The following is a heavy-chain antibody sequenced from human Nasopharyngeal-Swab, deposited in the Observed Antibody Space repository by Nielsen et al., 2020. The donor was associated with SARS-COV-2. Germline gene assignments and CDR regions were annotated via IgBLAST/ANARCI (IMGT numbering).Heavy chain of an antibody. CDR2: IYHSGST. D-gene: IGHD2-2*01. CDR1: GGSISSSNW. V-gene: IGHV4-4*02. J-gene: IGHJ6*02. CDR3: ARTYIVVVPAAMGYYYYGMDV. Sequence: SETLSLTCAVSGGSISSSNWWSGVRQPPGKGLQGRGEIYHSGSTNYNPSLKSRVTISVDKSKNQFSLKLSSVTAADTAVYYCARTYIVVVPAAMGYYYYGMDVWGQGTTVTVSS.